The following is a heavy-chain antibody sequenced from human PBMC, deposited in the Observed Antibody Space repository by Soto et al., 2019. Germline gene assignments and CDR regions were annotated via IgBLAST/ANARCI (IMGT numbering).Heavy chain of an antibody. CDR3: AKDLVRLHSEWYYYGMDV. D-gene: IGHD6-25*01. V-gene: IGHV3-30*18. J-gene: IGHJ6*02. Sequence: GGSLRLSCVASGFTFSSYGMHWVRQAPGKGLEWVAVISYDGSNKYYADSVKGRFTISRDNSKNTLYLQMNSLRAEDTAVYYCAKDLVRLHSEWYYYGMDVWGQGTTVTVSS. CDR1: GFTFSSYG. CDR2: ISYDGSNK.